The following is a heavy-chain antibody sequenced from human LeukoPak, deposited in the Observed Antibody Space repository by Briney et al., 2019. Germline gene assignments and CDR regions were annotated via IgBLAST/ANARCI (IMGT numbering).Heavy chain of an antibody. D-gene: IGHD3-22*01. CDR1: GFTFSPYS. CDR2: ISSSSTYM. CDR3: AASSGYYFLDY. Sequence: GGSLRLSCAASGFTFSPYSMNWVRQAPGKGLEWVSSISSSSTYMGYADSVKGRFTISRDNANNSLDLQMNSLRADDTAVYYCAASSGYYFLDYWGQGTLVTVSS. J-gene: IGHJ4*02. V-gene: IGHV3-21*01.